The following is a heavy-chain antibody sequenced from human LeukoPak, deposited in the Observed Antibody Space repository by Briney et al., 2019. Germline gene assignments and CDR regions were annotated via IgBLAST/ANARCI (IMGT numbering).Heavy chain of an antibody. CDR1: GFTFSSYW. D-gene: IGHD5-24*01. Sequence: PGGSLRLSCAASGFTFSSYWMHWVRQGPGKGLEWVGRIKSKTDGGTTDYAAPVKGRFTISRDDSKNTLYLQMNSLKTEDTAVYYCTTDHTARHGYLNYWGQGTLVTVSS. J-gene: IGHJ4*02. CDR3: TTDHTARHGYLNY. CDR2: IKSKTDGGTT. V-gene: IGHV3-15*01.